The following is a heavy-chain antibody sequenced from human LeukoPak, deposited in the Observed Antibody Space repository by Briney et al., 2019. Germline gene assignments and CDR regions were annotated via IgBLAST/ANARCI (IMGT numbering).Heavy chain of an antibody. V-gene: IGHV3-30*18. D-gene: IGHD1-26*01. J-gene: IGHJ6*02. CDR3: AKGSAFYYYYYYGMDV. CDR1: GFTFSSYG. Sequence: PGGSLRLSCAASGFTFSSYGMHWVRQAPGKGLEWVAVISYDGSNKYYADSVKGRFTISRDNSKNTLYLQMNSLRAEDTAVYYCAKGSAFYYYYYYGMDVWGQGTTVTVSS. CDR2: ISYDGSNK.